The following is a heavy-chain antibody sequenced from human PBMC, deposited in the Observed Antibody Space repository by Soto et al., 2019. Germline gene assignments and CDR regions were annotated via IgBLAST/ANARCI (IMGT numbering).Heavy chain of an antibody. CDR1: GTSVSSNSAA. J-gene: IGHJ6*02. V-gene: IGHV6-1*01. Sequence: TLSLTCVISGTSVSSNSAAWIWIRQSPSRGLEWLGRTYYRSKWYNDYAVSVKSRITINPDTSKNQFSLHLDSVIPEDTAVYYCAGVASFRGMDVWGQGTPVTVSS. CDR3: AGVASFRGMDV. D-gene: IGHD2-21*01. CDR2: TYYRSKWYN.